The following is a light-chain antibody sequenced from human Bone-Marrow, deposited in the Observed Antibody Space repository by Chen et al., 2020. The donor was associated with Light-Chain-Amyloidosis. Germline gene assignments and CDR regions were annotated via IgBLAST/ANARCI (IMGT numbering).Light chain of an antibody. CDR3: QVWDRSSDRPV. CDR2: DDS. Sequence: CVLLPPGSVSVAPGQTATIACGGNNIGSTSVHWYQQAPGQAPLLVGYDDSDRPSGLPERLSGSTSANTATLTISRVEAGDEADYYCQVWDRSSDRPVFGGGTKLTVL. V-gene: IGLV3-21*02. CDR1: NIGSTS. J-gene: IGLJ3*02.